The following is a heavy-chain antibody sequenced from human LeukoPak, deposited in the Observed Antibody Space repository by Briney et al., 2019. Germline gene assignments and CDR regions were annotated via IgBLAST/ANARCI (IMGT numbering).Heavy chain of an antibody. J-gene: IGHJ4*02. CDR2: ISGGGGSA. V-gene: IGHV3-23*01. CDR1: GFTFSSYP. CDR3: AKDSGLGYDILTGYPTPGG. Sequence: GGSLRLSCAGSGFTFSSYPMSWVRQAPAKGLQWVSAISGGGGSAYYADSVKGRFTISRDNSKNTLYLQMNSLRAEDTAVYYCAKDSGLGYDILTGYPTPGGWGQGTLVTVSS. D-gene: IGHD3-9*01.